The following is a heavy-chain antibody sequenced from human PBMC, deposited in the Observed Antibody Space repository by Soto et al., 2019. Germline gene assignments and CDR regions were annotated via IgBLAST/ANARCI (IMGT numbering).Heavy chain of an antibody. CDR1: GYTFTSYG. V-gene: IGHV1-18*04. CDR3: ARFCGGDCYGEYYFDY. D-gene: IGHD2-21*02. J-gene: IGHJ4*02. CDR2: ISAYNGNT. Sequence: GASVKVSCKASGYTFTSYGISWVRQAPGQGLEWMGWISAYNGNTNYAQKLRGRVTMTTDTSTSTAYMELRSLRSDDTAVYYCARFCGGDCYGEYYFDYWGQGTLVTVSS.